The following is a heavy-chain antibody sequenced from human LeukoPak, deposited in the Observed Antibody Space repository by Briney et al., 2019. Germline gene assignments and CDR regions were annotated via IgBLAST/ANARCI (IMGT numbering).Heavy chain of an antibody. D-gene: IGHD5-24*01. CDR1: GGSINSDY. CDR2: MYYTGRT. Sequence: SETLSLTCSVSGGSINSDYWTWIRQPPGKGLEWLGYMYYTGRTKYNPSLKSRVTFSLDMSKNQFSLKLDSVTAADTAMYYCTRITIHGNSDYWGQGTLVTVPS. J-gene: IGHJ4*02. CDR3: TRITIHGNSDY. V-gene: IGHV4-59*01.